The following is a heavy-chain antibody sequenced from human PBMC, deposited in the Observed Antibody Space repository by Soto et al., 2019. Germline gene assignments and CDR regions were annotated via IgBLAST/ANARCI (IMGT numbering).Heavy chain of an antibody. CDR3: ARDRRDSGTTWGDGFDI. CDR1: GYTFTSYG. J-gene: IGHJ3*02. CDR2: INPSGGST. V-gene: IGHV1-46*01. D-gene: IGHD7-27*01. Sequence: ASVKVSCKASGYTFTSYGISWVRQAPGQGLEWMGIINPSGGSTSYAQKFQGRVTMTRDTSTSTVYMELSSLRSEDTAVYYCARDRRDSGTTWGDGFDIWGQGTMVTVSS.